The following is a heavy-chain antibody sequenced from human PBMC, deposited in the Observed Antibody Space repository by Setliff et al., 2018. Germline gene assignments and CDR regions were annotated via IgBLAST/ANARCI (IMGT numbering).Heavy chain of an antibody. CDR3: ARGTDYHGSGSYWAKDV. CDR1: GYTFTGHY. Sequence: WASVKVSCKASGYTFTGHYIHWVRQAPGQGLVWMGWINPRTGVTNSAQKFQGRVTMTRDTSITTVYMDLSRLKSDDTAVYYCARGTDYHGSGSYWAKDVWGKGTTVTVSS. V-gene: IGHV1-2*02. D-gene: IGHD3-10*01. CDR2: INPRTGVT. J-gene: IGHJ6*04.